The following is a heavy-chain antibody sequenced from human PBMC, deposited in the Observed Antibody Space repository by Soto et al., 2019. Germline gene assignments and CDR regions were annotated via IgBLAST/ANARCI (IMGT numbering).Heavy chain of an antibody. Sequence: GGSLRLSCAASGFTFSSYCMHWVRQAPGKGLEWVAVIWYDGSNKYYADSVKGRFTISRDNSKNTLYLQMNSLRAEDTAVYYCAREGTSSGTSYYYYYGMDVWGQGTTVTVSS. CDR1: GFTFSSYC. D-gene: IGHD1-1*01. J-gene: IGHJ6*02. V-gene: IGHV3-33*01. CDR3: AREGTSSGTSYYYYYGMDV. CDR2: IWYDGSNK.